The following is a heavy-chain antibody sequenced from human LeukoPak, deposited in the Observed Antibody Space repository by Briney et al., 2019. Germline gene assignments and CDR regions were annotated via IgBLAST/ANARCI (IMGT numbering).Heavy chain of an antibody. J-gene: IGHJ4*02. Sequence: ASVKVSRKGSGYHFVNYAITWVRQAPGQGLEWMGWISLFNGQKNNAQNVQGRVTITIDKSTSKAYMEPRSLRSDDTAVYYCARTWDYNPRGRFDDWGQGTRVTVSS. V-gene: IGHV1-18*01. CDR3: ARTWDYNPRGRFDD. D-gene: IGHD4/OR15-4a*01. CDR1: GYHFVNYA. CDR2: ISLFNGQK.